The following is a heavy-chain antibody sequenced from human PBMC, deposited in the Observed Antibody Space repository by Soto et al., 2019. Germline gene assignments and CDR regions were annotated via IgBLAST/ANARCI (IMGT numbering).Heavy chain of an antibody. CDR3: AIGGVPWWFDP. V-gene: IGHV1-3*01. CDR2: IVVGTGNT. CDR1: GFNFGSSA. D-gene: IGHD3-10*01. J-gene: IGHJ5*02. Sequence: VSVKVSCKASGFNFGSSAIQWVRQARGHRLEWIGWIVVGTGNTKYSQNFQGRVTITRDTSATTAYMELTSLTSEDTAVYYCAIGGVPWWFDPWGQGTQVTVSS.